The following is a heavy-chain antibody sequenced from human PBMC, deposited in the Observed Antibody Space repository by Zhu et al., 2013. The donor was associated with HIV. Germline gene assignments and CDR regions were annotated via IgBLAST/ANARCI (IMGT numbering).Heavy chain of an antibody. CDR3: ARDSPGRELPFAYFVL. Sequence: QVQLVQSGAEVKKPGASVKVSCKASGYTFTSYGISWVRQAPGQGLEWMGWISAYNGNTNYAQKLQGRVTMTTDTSTSTAYMELSSLRSEDTAVYYCARDSPGRELPFAYFVLLGPGEPWSPSPQ. CDR1: GYTFTSYG. J-gene: IGHJ4*02. D-gene: IGHD1-26*01. CDR2: ISAYNGNT. V-gene: IGHV1-18*04.